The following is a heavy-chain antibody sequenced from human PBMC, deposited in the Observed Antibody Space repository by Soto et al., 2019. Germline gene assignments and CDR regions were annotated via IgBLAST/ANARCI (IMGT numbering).Heavy chain of an antibody. CDR3: ARHILYCSGGSCYRNWFDP. CDR1: GGSISSSSYY. CDR2: IYYSGGT. V-gene: IGHV4-39*01. Sequence: PSETLSLTCTVSGGSISSSSYYWGWIRQPPGKGLEWIGSIYYSGGTYYNPSLKSRVTISVDTSKNQFSLKLSSVTAADTAVYYCARHILYCSGGSCYRNWFDPWGQGTRVTVSA. J-gene: IGHJ5*02. D-gene: IGHD2-15*01.